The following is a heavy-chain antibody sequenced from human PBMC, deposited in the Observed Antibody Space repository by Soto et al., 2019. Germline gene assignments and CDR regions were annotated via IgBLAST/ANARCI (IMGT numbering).Heavy chain of an antibody. V-gene: IGHV4-39*02. Sequence: QLQLQESGPGLVKPSETLSLTCTVSGGPIHSTTYYSGWIRHPPGKRLEWIGSVYYSGTTYYNPSLESRGTISVTTSKHHLSLSLKSVTAADTALYYCARVQPFTGPPEDAFDISGPGTRVIVSS. J-gene: IGHJ3*02. D-gene: IGHD2-2*01. CDR1: GGPIHSTTYY. CDR3: ARVQPFTGPPEDAFDI. CDR2: VYYSGTT.